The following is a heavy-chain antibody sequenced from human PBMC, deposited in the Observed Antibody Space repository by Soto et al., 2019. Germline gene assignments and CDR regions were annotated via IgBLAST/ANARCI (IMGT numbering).Heavy chain of an antibody. CDR1: GFTFSSDA. Sequence: EVQLVESGGGLAQPGGSLRLSCAASGFTFSSDAMDWVRQAPGKGLEYVSGISSNGIGTYYASSVKGRFTISRDNSRDTVYLQMDSLRPEDMAVYYCARRARADYYYMDVWDKGTTVTVS. J-gene: IGHJ6*03. CDR3: ARRARADYYYMDV. D-gene: IGHD6-6*01. CDR2: ISSNGIGT. V-gene: IGHV3-64*01.